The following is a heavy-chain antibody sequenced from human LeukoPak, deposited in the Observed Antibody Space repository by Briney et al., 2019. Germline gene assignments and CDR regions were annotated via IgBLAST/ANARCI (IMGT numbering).Heavy chain of an antibody. CDR3: ARDKRHSYGKYFDP. CDR1: GDTFSTYY. D-gene: IGHD5-18*01. J-gene: IGHJ4*02. V-gene: IGHV4-59*12. CDR2: ISLGNT. Sequence: SETLSLTCSLSGDTFSTYYWNWLRQTPGRGLEWIGHISLGNTEYNPSLKSRVTISVDTPKNEFYLRLTSVTAADTALYFCARDKRHSYGKYFDPWSQGTLVSVSS.